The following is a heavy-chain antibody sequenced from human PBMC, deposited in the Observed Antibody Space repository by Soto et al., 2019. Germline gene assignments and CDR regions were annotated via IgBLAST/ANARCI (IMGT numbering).Heavy chain of an antibody. V-gene: IGHV3-23*01. CDR1: GFMFYAYA. J-gene: IGHJ4*02. CDR2: ISGSGGGT. D-gene: IGHD2-8*01. CDR3: AKDLGARYRTTAVCYLGDY. Sequence: GGSLRLSCEASGFMFYAYAMSWVRQTPGKGLEWVSAISGSGGGTYYADSVKGRFIISRDNLKNTLYLQMNGLRDEDTAVYYCAKDLGARYRTTAVCYLGDYWGQGTPVTVSS.